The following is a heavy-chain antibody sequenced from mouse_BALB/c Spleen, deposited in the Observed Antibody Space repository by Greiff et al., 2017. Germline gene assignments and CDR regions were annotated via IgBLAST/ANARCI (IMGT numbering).Heavy chain of an antibody. CDR1: GYTFSSYW. J-gene: IGHJ4*01. D-gene: IGHD3-3*01. CDR3: ARWTANYAMDY. Sequence: VQGVESGAELMKPGASVKISCKATGYTFSSYWIEWVKQRPGHGLEWIGEILPGSGSTNYNEKFKGKATFTADTSSNTAYMQLSSLTSEDSAVYYCARWTANYAMDYWGQGTSVTVSS. V-gene: IGHV1-9*01. CDR2: ILPGSGST.